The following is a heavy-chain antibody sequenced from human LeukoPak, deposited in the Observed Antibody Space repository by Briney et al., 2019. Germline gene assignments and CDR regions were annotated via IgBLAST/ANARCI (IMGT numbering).Heavy chain of an antibody. D-gene: IGHD5-24*01. Sequence: ASVTVSCKASGYTFTSYYMHWVRQAPGQGLEWMGIINPSGGSTSYAQKFQGRVTMTRDMSTSTVYMELRSLRSEDTAVYYCARESSGYNSSDYWGQGTLVTVSS. CDR2: INPSGGST. J-gene: IGHJ4*02. V-gene: IGHV1-46*01. CDR1: GYTFTSYY. CDR3: ARESSGYNSSDY.